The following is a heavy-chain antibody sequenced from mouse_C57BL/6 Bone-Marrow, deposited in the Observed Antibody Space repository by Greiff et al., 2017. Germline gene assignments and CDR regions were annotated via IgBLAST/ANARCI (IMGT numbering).Heavy chain of an antibody. CDR3: ERDSNYGEGFAY. V-gene: IGHV1-18*01. CDR2: INPNNGGT. CDR1: GYTFTDYN. Sequence: EVQLQQSGPELVKPGASVKIPCKASGYTFTDYNMDWVKQSHGKSLEWIGDINPNNGGTIYNQKFKGKATLTVDKSSSTAYMELRSLTSEDTAVYYCERDSNYGEGFAYWGQETLVTVSA. J-gene: IGHJ3*01. D-gene: IGHD2-5*01.